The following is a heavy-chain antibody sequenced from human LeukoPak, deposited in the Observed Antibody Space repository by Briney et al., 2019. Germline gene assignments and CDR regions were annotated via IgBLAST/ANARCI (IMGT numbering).Heavy chain of an antibody. CDR3: AKDPHDILTGQDAFDI. Sequence: PGGSLRLSCAASGFTFSTYAMSWVRQAPGKGLEWVSGISGSGGNTYYADSVKGRFTISRDNSKNTLYLQMNSLRAEDTAVYYCAKDPHDILTGQDAFDIWGQGTMVTVSS. D-gene: IGHD3-9*01. CDR1: GFTFSTYA. J-gene: IGHJ3*02. V-gene: IGHV3-23*01. CDR2: ISGSGGNT.